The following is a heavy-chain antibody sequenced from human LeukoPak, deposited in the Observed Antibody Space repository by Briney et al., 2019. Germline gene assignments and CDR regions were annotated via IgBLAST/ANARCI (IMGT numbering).Heavy chain of an antibody. D-gene: IGHD3-3*01. V-gene: IGHV4-39*07. CDR1: GGSITSSSYY. CDR3: ARGHDSIKTFGEVIGSRTRWFDP. Sequence: PSETLSLTCTVSGGSITSSSYYWGWIRQPPGKGLEWIGSIYYSGSTYYNPSLKSRVTISVDTSKNQFSLRLSSVTAADTAVYYCARGHDSIKTFGEVIGSRTRWFDPWGQGNLVTVSS. J-gene: IGHJ5*02. CDR2: IYYSGST.